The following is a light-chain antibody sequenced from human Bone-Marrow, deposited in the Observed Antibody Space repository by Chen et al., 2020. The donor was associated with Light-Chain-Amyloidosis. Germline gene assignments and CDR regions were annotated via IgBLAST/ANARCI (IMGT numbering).Light chain of an antibody. CDR2: ATN. J-gene: IGLJ3*02. Sequence: QPVVTQEPSLSVSPGETVTLTGGFSADSVSTTNHPTWYQQTPGQAPRTLIYATNPSSSGLPDRFAGSILGNKAALTITVAQADDESYYHCMMYVSGGISVFGGGTKLTVL. CDR1: ADSVSTTNH. CDR3: MMYVSGGISV. V-gene: IGLV8-61*01.